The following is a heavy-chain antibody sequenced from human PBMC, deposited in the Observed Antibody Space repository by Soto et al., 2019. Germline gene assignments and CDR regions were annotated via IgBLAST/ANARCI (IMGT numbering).Heavy chain of an antibody. CDR3: ARGRRSKTATAVTGWFDP. CDR1: GDAISSGGLS. CDR2: IYYPGLT. J-gene: IGHJ5*02. D-gene: IGHD6-13*01. V-gene: IGHV4-30-2*06. Sequence: QLQLQASGSGLLKPSQTLFLNCSVSGDAISSGGLSWNWLRQSPGRGMEWIGYIYYPGLTYYNPSLKSRVSMSLDTSENQVSLSLSSVTAADSAVYYCARGRRSKTATAVTGWFDPWGPGTLVTVSS.